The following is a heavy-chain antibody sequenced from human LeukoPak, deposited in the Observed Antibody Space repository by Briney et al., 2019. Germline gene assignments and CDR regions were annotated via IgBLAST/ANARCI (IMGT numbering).Heavy chain of an antibody. J-gene: IGHJ6*02. CDR1: GFTFSSYS. V-gene: IGHV3-21*01. D-gene: IGHD3-9*01. CDR3: ARGGSYYDILTGYYTPKGMDV. Sequence: GGSLRLSCAASGFTFSSYSMNWVRQAPGKGLEWVSSISSSSSYINYADSGKGRLTISRDNAKNSLYLQMNSLRAEDTAVYYCARGGSYYDILTGYYTPKGMDVWGQGTTVTVSS. CDR2: ISSSSSYI.